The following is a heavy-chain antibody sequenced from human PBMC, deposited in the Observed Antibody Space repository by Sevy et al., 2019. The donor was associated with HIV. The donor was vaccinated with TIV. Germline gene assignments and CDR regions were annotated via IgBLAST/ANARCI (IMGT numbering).Heavy chain of an antibody. J-gene: IGHJ4*02. CDR3: ARALDYYDSNGFYY. CDR1: GFTFSDYY. Sequence: GGSLRLSCAASGFTFSDYYMSWIRQAPGKGLEWVSYISSSGSTIYYADSVKGRFTISRDNAKNSLFLQMHSLRAEDTAVYYCARALDYYDSNGFYYWGQGTLVTVSS. D-gene: IGHD3-22*01. V-gene: IGHV3-11*04. CDR2: ISSSGSTI.